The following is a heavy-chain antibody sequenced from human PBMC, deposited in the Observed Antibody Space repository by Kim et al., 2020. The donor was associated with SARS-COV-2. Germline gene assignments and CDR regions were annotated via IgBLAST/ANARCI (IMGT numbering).Heavy chain of an antibody. CDR2: INHSGST. D-gene: IGHD6-13*01. Sequence: SETLSLTCAVYGGSFSGYYWSWIRQPPGKGLEWIGEINHSGSTNYNPSLKSRVTISVDTSKNQFSLKLSSVTAADTAVYYCARARRIAAAGIFDYWGQGTLVTVSS. CDR1: GGSFSGYY. V-gene: IGHV4-34*01. CDR3: ARARRIAAAGIFDY. J-gene: IGHJ4*02.